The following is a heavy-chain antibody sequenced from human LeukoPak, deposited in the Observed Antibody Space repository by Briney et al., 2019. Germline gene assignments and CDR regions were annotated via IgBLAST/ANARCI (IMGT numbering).Heavy chain of an antibody. Sequence: GASVKVSCKASGYTFTSYYMHWVRQAPGQGLEWMGIINPSGGSTSYAQKFQGRVTMTTDTSTSTAYMELRSLRSDDTAVYYCARDTGYGDYEVDEYYYYMDVWGKGTTVTISS. CDR2: INPSGGST. CDR3: ARDTGYGDYEVDEYYYYMDV. V-gene: IGHV1-46*01. D-gene: IGHD4-17*01. J-gene: IGHJ6*03. CDR1: GYTFTSYY.